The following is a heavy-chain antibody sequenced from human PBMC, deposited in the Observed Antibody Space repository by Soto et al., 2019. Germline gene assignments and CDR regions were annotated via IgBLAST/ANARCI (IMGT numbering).Heavy chain of an antibody. CDR1: GGSISSSSSY. Sequence: PSETLSLTCTVSGGSISSSSSYWGWIRQPPGKGLEWIGSISHSGTTYYNPSLKSRVTISVDTSKNQFSLKLRSVTAADTAVYYCARPSSASVKNYYGLDVWGQGTTVTVSS. CDR3: ARPSSASVKNYYGLDV. CDR2: ISHSGTT. D-gene: IGHD6-6*01. J-gene: IGHJ6*02. V-gene: IGHV4-39*01.